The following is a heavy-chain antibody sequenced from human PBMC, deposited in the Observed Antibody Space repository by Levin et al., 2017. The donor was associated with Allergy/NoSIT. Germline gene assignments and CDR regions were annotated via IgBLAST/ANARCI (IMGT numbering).Heavy chain of an antibody. CDR1: GFTFNNSE. J-gene: IGHJ4*02. CDR2: ISRSGDSA. D-gene: IGHD1-26*01. Sequence: LSLTCAASGFTFNNSELNWVRQAPRKGLEWISYISRSGDSAYFADSVKGRFSVSRDNAKNSLHLQMNSLRAEDTAVYFCARGGSYLTNGFDSWGQGTLVTVSS. V-gene: IGHV3-48*03. CDR3: ARGGSYLTNGFDS.